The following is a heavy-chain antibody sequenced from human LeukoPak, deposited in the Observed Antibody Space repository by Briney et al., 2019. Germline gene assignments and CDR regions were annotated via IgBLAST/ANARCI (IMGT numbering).Heavy chain of an antibody. CDR3: ARAAVVVAATEPNWFDP. V-gene: IGHV5-51*01. D-gene: IGHD2-15*01. CDR2: IYPGDSDT. Sequence: GESLKISCKCSGYSFTSYWIGWVRQMPGKGLEWMGIIYPGDSDTRYSPSFQGQVTISADKSISTAYLQWSSLKASDTAMYYCARAAVVVAATEPNWFDPWGQGTLVTVSS. CDR1: GYSFTSYW. J-gene: IGHJ5*02.